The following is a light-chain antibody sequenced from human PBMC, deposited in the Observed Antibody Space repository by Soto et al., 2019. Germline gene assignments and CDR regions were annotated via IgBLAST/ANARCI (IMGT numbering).Light chain of an antibody. CDR3: QQYNGYGR. V-gene: IGKV1-5*03. CDR1: KSISSW. J-gene: IGKJ1*01. CDR2: KAS. Sequence: DIQMTQSPSTLSASVGDRFTITCRASKSISSWLAWDQQKPGKAPKLVIHKASSLQSGVPSRFSGSGSGTEFTLTISSLDPDDFATCYCQQYNGYGRFGQGTKVDIK.